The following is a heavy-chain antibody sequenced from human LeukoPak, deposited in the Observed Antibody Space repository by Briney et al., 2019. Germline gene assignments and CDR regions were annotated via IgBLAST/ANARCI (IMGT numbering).Heavy chain of an antibody. V-gene: IGHV4-4*07. CDR1: GGSINSYY. CDR2: IYTSGSI. CDR3: ARGGYSGYLLYYFDY. Sequence: SETLSLTCTVSGGSINSYYWSWIRQPAGKELEWIGRIYTSGSINYNPSLRSRVTISVDTSKNQFSLKLSSVTAADTAVYYCARGGYSGYLLYYFDYWGQGTLVTVSS. J-gene: IGHJ4*02. D-gene: IGHD5-12*01.